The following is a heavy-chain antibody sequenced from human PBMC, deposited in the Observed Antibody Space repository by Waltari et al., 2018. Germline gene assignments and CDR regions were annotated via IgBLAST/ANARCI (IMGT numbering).Heavy chain of an antibody. CDR2: IKGDGRTE. CDR3: ARDDSNTGSLHGFDI. Sequence: EVQLVEFGGGLVQTGGSLRLSCTASGFTFSEYWMTWVRQTPGKGLEWVADIKGDGRTEYYLDSVRGRFTISRDNAKNSVDLQMNSLRVEDTAIYYCARDDSNTGSLHGFDIWGQGTMVTVSS. D-gene: IGHD1-1*01. CDR1: GFTFSEYW. V-gene: IGHV3-7*01. J-gene: IGHJ3*02.